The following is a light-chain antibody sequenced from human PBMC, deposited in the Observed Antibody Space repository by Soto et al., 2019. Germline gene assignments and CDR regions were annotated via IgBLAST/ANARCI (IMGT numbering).Light chain of an antibody. V-gene: IGKV4-1*01. CDR2: WAS. J-gene: IGKJ2*01. CDR1: RSVLYSSNSKNY. Sequence: DIVMTQSPDSLAVSLGERATINCKSSRSVLYSSNSKNYLAWYQQKPRQPPKLLIYWASTRESGVPDRFSGSGSGTDFTLTISSLQAEDVAVYYCQQYYSTPHTFGQGTKLEIK. CDR3: QQYYSTPHT.